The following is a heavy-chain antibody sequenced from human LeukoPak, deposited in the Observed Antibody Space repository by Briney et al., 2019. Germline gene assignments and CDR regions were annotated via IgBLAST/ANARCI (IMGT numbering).Heavy chain of an antibody. D-gene: IGHD5-18*01. CDR2: IYYSGST. CDR1: GGSISNSSYY. J-gene: IGHJ3*02. Sequence: SETLSLTCTVSGGSISNSSYYWGWIRQPPGKGLEWIGSIYYSGSTYYDPSLKSRVTISVDTSKNHFSLKLRSVTAADTAVYYCASTGYSYAVNEIHAFDIWGQGTMVTVSS. CDR3: ASTGYSYAVNEIHAFDI. V-gene: IGHV4-39*02.